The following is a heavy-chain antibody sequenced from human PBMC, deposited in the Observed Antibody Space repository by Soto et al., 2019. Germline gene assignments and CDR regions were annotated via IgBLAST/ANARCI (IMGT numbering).Heavy chain of an antibody. CDR2: IYYSGST. CDR1: GGSISSGDYY. D-gene: IGHD4-4*01. J-gene: IGHJ5*02. V-gene: IGHV4-30-4*01. Sequence: QVQLQESGPGLVKPSQTLSLTCTVSGGSISSGDYYWSWIRQPPGKGLEWIGYIYYSGSTYYNPSLKSRVTISVDTSKNQFSLKLSSVTAAYTAVYYCARSTTVTTTWVPKWFDPWGQGTLGTVSS. CDR3: ARSTTVTTTWVPKWFDP.